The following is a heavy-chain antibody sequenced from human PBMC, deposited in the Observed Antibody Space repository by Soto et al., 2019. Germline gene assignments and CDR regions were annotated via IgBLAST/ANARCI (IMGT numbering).Heavy chain of an antibody. CDR2: ISAYNGNT. CDR3: ARDQEGITMIVGGT. J-gene: IGHJ5*02. D-gene: IGHD3-22*01. CDR1: GDIFTSYG. Sequence: QVQLVQSGAEVKKPGASVKVSCKASGDIFTSYGISWVRQAPGQGLEWMGWISAYNGNTNYAQKFQGRVTMTTDTSTSTAYMEPRSLRSDDTAVYYCARDQEGITMIVGGTWGQGTLVTVFS. V-gene: IGHV1-18*01.